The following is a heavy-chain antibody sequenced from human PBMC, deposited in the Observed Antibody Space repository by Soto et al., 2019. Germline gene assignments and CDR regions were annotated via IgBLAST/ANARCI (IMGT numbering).Heavy chain of an antibody. J-gene: IGHJ6*02. CDR1: GGTFSSYA. CDR2: VIPIFGTA. D-gene: IGHD6-6*01. V-gene: IGHV1-69*01. CDR3: AGAARPTSYYCYGMDV. Sequence: QVQLVQSGAEVKKPGSSVKVSCKASGGTFSSYAISWVRQAPGPGLEWMGGVIPIFGTANYAQKFQGRLTITADESTSTAYMELSSLRSEDTAVDYCAGAARPTSYYCYGMDVWGQGPTVTVSS.